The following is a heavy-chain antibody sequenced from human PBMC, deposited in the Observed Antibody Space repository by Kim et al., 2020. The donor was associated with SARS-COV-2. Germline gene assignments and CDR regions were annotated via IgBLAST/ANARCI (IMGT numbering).Heavy chain of an antibody. D-gene: IGHD1-26*01. Sequence: SETRSLTCTVSGGSISSYYWSWIRQPPGKGLDWIGFIYHTGSTTYNPSLKSRVTISIDTSNNQFSLKLNSVTAADTAVYYCAGTETTWARFNYWGQGTLVTVSS. V-gene: IGHV4-59*13. CDR3: AGTETTWARFNY. CDR1: GGSISSYY. CDR2: IYHTGST. J-gene: IGHJ4*02.